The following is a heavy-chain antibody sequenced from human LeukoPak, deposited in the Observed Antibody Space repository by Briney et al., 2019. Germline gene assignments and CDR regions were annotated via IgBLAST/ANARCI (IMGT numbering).Heavy chain of an antibody. CDR3: AHTVTPRYFQF. Sequence: GGSLRLSCAASVVTFSNYSVAWVRQAPGKGLEWVSFISSSSSYIYYADSVKGRFTISRDNAKNSLYLQMNSLRTEDTALYYCAHTVTPRYFQFWGQGTLVTVSS. D-gene: IGHD4-17*01. V-gene: IGHV3-21*01. CDR1: VVTFSNYS. CDR2: ISSSSSYI. J-gene: IGHJ1*01.